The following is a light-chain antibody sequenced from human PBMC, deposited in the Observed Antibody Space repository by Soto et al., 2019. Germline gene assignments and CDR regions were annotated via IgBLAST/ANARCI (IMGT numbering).Light chain of an antibody. CDR1: QSVSSN. J-gene: IGKJ4*01. V-gene: IGKV3D-15*01. CDR3: QQYHDWVT. Sequence: ETVMTQSPGTLSVSPGESATLSCGTSQSVSSNFAWYQQKPGQAPRLLIYGATTRATGIPARFSGSGSGTESTLTISYLRPDDAAVYCCQQYHDWVTFGGGTRVEI. CDR2: GAT.